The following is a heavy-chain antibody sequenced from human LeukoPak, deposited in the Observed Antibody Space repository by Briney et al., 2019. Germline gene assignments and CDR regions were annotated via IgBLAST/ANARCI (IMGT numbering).Heavy chain of an antibody. V-gene: IGHV1-18*01. CDR1: GYTFTSYG. J-gene: IGHJ3*02. D-gene: IGHD6-6*01. CDR3: ARDLIAARPGAFDI. CDR2: ISAYNGNT. Sequence: ASVKVSCKASGYTFTSYGISWVRQAPRQGLEWMGWISAYNGNTNYAQKLQGRVTMTTDTSTSTAYMELRSLRSDDTAVYYCARDLIAARPGAFDIWGQGTMVTVSS.